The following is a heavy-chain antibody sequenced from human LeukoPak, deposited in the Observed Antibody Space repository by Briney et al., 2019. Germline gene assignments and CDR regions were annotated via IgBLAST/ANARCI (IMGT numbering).Heavy chain of an antibody. D-gene: IGHD2-15*01. J-gene: IGHJ4*02. V-gene: IGHV4-39*01. CDR1: GGSISSSSYY. Sequence: PSETLSLTCTVSGGSISSSSYYWGWIRQPPGKGLEWIGSIYYSGSTYYNPSLKSRVTISVDTSKNQFSLKLSSVTAADTAVYYCARTSDKFDYSGQGTLVTVSS. CDR2: IYYSGST. CDR3: ARTSDKFDY.